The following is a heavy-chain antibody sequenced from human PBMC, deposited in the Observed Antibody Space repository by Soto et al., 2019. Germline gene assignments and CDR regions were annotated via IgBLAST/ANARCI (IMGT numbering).Heavy chain of an antibody. J-gene: IGHJ5*02. D-gene: IGHD1-26*01. Sequence: PGGALRLCCAASGCTFSSYGMHWVRQAPGKGLEGVAVISYDGSAKYYADSVKGRVTISRDNAKNTLSLQMNSLRTEDTAVYYCAKAPSGSYHPGWFDLRGQRTPVPVSS. CDR3: AKAPSGSYHPGWFDL. CDR1: GCTFSSYG. CDR2: ISYDGSAK. V-gene: IGHV3-30*18.